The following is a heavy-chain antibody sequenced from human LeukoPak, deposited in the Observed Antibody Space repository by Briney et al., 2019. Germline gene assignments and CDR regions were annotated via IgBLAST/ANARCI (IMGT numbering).Heavy chain of an antibody. CDR3: AKAARPYYYGSGSYHFDY. CDR1: GFTFSSYA. D-gene: IGHD3-10*01. V-gene: IGHV3-23*01. Sequence: GGSLRLSCAASGFTFSSYAMTWVRQAPGKGLEWVSIISGAGGRTFYADSVKGRFTISRDNSENTLYLQMNGLRAEDTAVYYCAKAARPYYYGSGSYHFDYWGQGTLVTVSS. J-gene: IGHJ4*02. CDR2: ISGAGGRT.